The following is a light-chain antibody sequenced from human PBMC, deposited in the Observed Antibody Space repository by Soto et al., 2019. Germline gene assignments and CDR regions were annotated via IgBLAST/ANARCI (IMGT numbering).Light chain of an antibody. J-gene: IGLJ2*01. CDR2: DVS. V-gene: IGLV2-14*03. CDR1: SSDIGTYNY. CDR3: SSCACSTTPHVI. Sequence: QSALTQPASVSGSPGQSITISCTGTSSDIGTYNYVSWYQQHPGKAPKLMIYDVSNRPSGVSNRFSGSKSGNTASLTISGLQAEDEAGYYCSSCACSTTPHVIFGGGTKLTVL.